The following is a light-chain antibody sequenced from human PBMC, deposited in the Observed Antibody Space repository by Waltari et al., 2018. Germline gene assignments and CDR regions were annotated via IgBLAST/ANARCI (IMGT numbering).Light chain of an antibody. CDR2: ECT. CDR3: SSYAHNNHFV. CDR1: HSYVGPYNY. J-gene: IGLJ1*01. Sequence: QSVLTQPPSATGSPGQSVTIPCTGTHSYVGPYNYVSWYQQHPGKVPKLLIYECTKRPSGVPDRFSGSKSGNTASLTVSGLQADDEADYYCSSYAHNNHFVFGTGTKVTVL. V-gene: IGLV2-8*01.